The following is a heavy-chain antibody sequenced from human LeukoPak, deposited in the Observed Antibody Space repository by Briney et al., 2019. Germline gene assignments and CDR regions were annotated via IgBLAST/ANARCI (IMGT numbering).Heavy chain of an antibody. J-gene: IGHJ4*02. CDR3: AKAIDYDFWSGCGDY. V-gene: IGHV3-30-3*01. Sequence: GRSLRLSCAASGFTFSSYAMHWVRQAPGKGLEWVAIISDVGGSHYYADSVKGRFTISRDNSKNTLYLQMNSLRAEDTAVYYCAKAIDYDFWSGCGDYWGQGTLVTVSS. D-gene: IGHD3-3*01. CDR2: ISDVGGSH. CDR1: GFTFSSYA.